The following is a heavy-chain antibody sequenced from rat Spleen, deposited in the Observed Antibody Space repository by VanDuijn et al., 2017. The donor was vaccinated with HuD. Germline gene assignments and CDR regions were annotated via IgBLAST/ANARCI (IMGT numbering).Heavy chain of an antibody. J-gene: IGHJ1*01. V-gene: IGHV3-3*01. CDR1: VYSIKSSYR. D-gene: IGHD4-3*01. CDR2: MNGAGST. CDR3: ALSGYYWYFDF. Sequence: EVQLQESGPGLVKPSQSLSLTCSVTVYSIKSSYRWNWIRKFPGNKLEWMGFMNGAGSTNYNPSLKGRVSITRYTSKNQFFLQVTSVTTEATATYYCALSGYYWYFDFWGPGTMVTVSS.